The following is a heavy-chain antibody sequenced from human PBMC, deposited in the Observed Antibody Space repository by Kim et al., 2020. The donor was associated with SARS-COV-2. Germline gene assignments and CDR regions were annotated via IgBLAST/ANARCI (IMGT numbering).Heavy chain of an antibody. CDR3: ARKPKEDTARYFVY. CDR2: ITDSGSKT. D-gene: IGHD1-20*01. J-gene: IGHJ4*02. Sequence: GGSLRLSCAASGFLFSNHALRWVRQAPGKGLEWVASITDSGSKTYSAESVKGRFTISRDNSKNTLYLQMNRPRDEDRAVYYCARKPKEDTARYFVYWGQG. V-gene: IGHV3-23*01. CDR1: GFLFSNHA.